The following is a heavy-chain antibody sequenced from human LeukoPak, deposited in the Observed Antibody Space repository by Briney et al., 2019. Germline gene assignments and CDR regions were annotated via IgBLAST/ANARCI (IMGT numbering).Heavy chain of an antibody. Sequence: GGSLRLSCAASGFTFSSYAISWVRQAPGKGLEWFSAISGSGGSTYYADSVKGRFTISRDNSKNTLYLQMNSLRADDTAVYYCAKDPRGWLSTPDYWGQGTLVTVSS. CDR3: AKDPRGWLSTPDY. D-gene: IGHD3-22*01. J-gene: IGHJ4*02. V-gene: IGHV3-23*01. CDR1: GFTFSSYA. CDR2: ISGSGGST.